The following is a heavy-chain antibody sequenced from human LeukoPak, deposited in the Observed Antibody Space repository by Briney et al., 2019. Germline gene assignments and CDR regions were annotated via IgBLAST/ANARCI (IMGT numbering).Heavy chain of an antibody. CDR2: IYYSGST. D-gene: IGHD6-6*01. Sequence: SETLSLTCTVSGGSISSGGYYWSWIRQHPGKGLEWIGYIYYSGSTYYNPSLKSRVTISVDTSKNQFSLKLSSVTAADTAVYYCARDSSSYGMDVWGQGTTVTVSS. CDR1: GGSISSGGYY. V-gene: IGHV4-31*03. J-gene: IGHJ6*02. CDR3: ARDSSSYGMDV.